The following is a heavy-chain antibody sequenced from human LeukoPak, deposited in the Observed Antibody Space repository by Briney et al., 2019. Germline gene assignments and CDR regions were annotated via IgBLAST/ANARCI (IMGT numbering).Heavy chain of an antibody. CDR2: IYYSGST. V-gene: IGHV4-59*08. D-gene: IGHD3-10*01. CDR3: AGHLARASRYYYGSGSYYPLSTFDY. CDR1: GGSFSGYY. J-gene: IGHJ4*02. Sequence: TSETLSLTCAVYGGSFSGYYWSWIRQPPGKGLEWIGYIYYSGSTNYNPSLKSRVTISVDTSKNQFSLKLSSVTAADTAVYYCAGHLARASRYYYGSGSYYPLSTFDYWGQGTLVTVSS.